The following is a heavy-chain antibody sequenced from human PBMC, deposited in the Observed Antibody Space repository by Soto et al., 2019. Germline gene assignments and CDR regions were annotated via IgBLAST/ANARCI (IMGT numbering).Heavy chain of an antibody. V-gene: IGHV3-48*02. Sequence: HSNAASGFNIGTLGRHRVSQATGKGLEWVSYISSTSNTIYYADSVKGRFTISRDNAKNSLYLQMNSLRDEDTAVYYCARDLGAGWFDPWGQGTLVTVSS. D-gene: IGHD1-26*01. CDR3: ARDLGAGWFDP. J-gene: IGHJ5*02. CDR2: ISSTSNTI. CDR1: GFNIGTLG.